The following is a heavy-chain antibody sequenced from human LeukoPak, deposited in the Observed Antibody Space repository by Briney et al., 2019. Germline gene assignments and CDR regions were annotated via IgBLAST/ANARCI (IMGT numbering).Heavy chain of an antibody. CDR2: ISSGGTYE. D-gene: IGHD3-10*01. CDR3: ARDSTYYYDSGSSGPHYFDT. J-gene: IGHJ4*02. V-gene: IGHV3-30*01. CDR1: GFTFSNYA. Sequence: GGSLRLSCAASGFTFSNYAMHWVRQAPGKGLEWVSLISSGGTYEYYADSVKGRFTISRDNSKNTLYLQLNSLRAEDTAVYYCARDSTYYYDSGSSGPHYFDTWGQGTLVTVSS.